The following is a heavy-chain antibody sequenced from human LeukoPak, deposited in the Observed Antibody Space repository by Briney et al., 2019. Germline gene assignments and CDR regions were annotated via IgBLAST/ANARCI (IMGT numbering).Heavy chain of an antibody. Sequence: PSQTLSLTCTVSGGSISSSGYFWSWIRQPPGKGLEWIGYIYHSGSTYYNPSLKSRVTISVDRSKNQFSLKLSSVTAADTAVYYCARGPLGSPFDYWGQGTLVTVSS. J-gene: IGHJ4*02. CDR3: ARGPLGSPFDY. CDR1: GGSISSSGYF. V-gene: IGHV4-30-2*01. CDR2: IYHSGST. D-gene: IGHD3-10*01.